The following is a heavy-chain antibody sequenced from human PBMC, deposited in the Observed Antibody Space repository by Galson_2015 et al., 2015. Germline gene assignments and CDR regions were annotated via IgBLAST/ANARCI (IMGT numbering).Heavy chain of an antibody. Sequence: SMRLSCAASGFTFSSYAMSWVRQAPGKGQEWVSAISGSGGSTYYADSVKGRFTIYRDNSKNTLYLQMNSLRAEETAVYYCVKDRVSVWQQTTRGYIYCLDAFDIWGPGTMVTASS. CDR2: ISGSGGST. CDR1: GFTFSSYA. CDR3: VKDRVSVWQQTTRGYIYCLDAFDI. D-gene: IGHD5-18*01. J-gene: IGHJ3*02. V-gene: IGHV3-23*01.